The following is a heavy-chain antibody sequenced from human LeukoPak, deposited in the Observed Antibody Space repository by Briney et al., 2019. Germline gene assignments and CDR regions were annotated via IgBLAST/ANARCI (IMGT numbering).Heavy chain of an antibody. V-gene: IGHV3-53*01. D-gene: IGHD4-11*01. Sequence: TGGSLRLSCAASGFTVSSNYMSWVRQAPGKGLEWVSIIYNDGRTYYADSVKGRFTISRDNSKNTLYLQMSSPRAEDTAVYYCARGGNYRPFDYWGQGTLVTVSS. CDR2: IYNDGRT. CDR3: ARGGNYRPFDY. CDR1: GFTVSSNY. J-gene: IGHJ4*02.